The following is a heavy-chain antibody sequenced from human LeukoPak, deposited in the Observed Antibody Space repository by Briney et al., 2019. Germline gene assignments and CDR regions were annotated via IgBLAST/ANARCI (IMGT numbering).Heavy chain of an antibody. CDR2: ISYDGSSK. CDR1: GFTFSSYG. CDR3: ARDYSGSYSGLGY. V-gene: IGHV3-30*03. J-gene: IGHJ4*02. Sequence: PGRSLRLSCAASGFTFSSYGMHWVRQAPGKGLEWVAVISYDGSSKYYADSVKGRFTISRDNSKNTLYLQMNSLRAEDTAVYYCARDYSGSYSGLGYWGQGTLVTVSS. D-gene: IGHD1-26*01.